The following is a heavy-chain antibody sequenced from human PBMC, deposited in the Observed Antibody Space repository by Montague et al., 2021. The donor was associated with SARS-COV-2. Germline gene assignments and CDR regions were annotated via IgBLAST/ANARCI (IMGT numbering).Heavy chain of an antibody. D-gene: IGHD1-1*01. CDR2: ISTGNTSI. Sequence: SLRLSCAASGFSFSDYTMHWIRQPPGKGLDWVSSISTGNTSIYYSSPVNRRFTISSDNAEHSLFLQMNSLRADDTGVYYCVRVGATGELDSWGQGALVVVSS. CDR3: VRVGATGELDS. J-gene: IGHJ4*02. CDR1: GFSFSDYT. V-gene: IGHV3-21*01.